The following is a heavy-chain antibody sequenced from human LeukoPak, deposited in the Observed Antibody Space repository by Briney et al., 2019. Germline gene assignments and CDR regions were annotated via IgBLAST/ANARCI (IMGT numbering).Heavy chain of an antibody. CDR2: IIPIFGTA. V-gene: IGHV1-69*05. D-gene: IGHD6-6*01. CDR3: ARGGIAARRGGAFDI. J-gene: IGHJ3*02. Sequence: SVKVSCKASGGTFSSYAISWVRQAPGQGLEGMGGIIPIFGTANYAQKFQGRVTITTDESMSAAYLELSSLRSEDTAVYYCARGGIAARRGGAFDIWGQGTMVTVSS. CDR1: GGTFSSYA.